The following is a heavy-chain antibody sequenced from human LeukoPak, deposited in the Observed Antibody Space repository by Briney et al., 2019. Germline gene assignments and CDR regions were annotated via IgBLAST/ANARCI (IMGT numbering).Heavy chain of an antibody. J-gene: IGHJ4*02. CDR1: GYTFTGYY. D-gene: IGHD4-17*01. CDR2: INPNSGGT. Sequence: GASVKVSCKASGYTFTGYYMHWVRQAPGQGLEWMGWINPNSGGTNYAQKFQGRVTMTRDTSISTAYMELSRLRSDDTAVYYCARVLRYGDHPENYFDYWGQGTLVTVSS. V-gene: IGHV1-2*02. CDR3: ARVLRYGDHPENYFDY.